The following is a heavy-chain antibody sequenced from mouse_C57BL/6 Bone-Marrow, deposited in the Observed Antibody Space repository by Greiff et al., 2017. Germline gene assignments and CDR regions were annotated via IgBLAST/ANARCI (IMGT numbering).Heavy chain of an antibody. CDR3: TTGGGRTAQATGYFDD. CDR2: IDPENGDT. Sequence: DVKLQESGAELVRPGASVTLSCTASGFNIKDAYMHWVKQRPEQGLEWIGWIDPENGDTEYASKVQGKATITADTYSNTAYLQLSSLTSEDTAVYYCTTGGGRTAQATGYFDDWGEGTTLTVSS. CDR1: GFNIKDAY. D-gene: IGHD3-2*02. V-gene: IGHV14-4*01. J-gene: IGHJ2*01.